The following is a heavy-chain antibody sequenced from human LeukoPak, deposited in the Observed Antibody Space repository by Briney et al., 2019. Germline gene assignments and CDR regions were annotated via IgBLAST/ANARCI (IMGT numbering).Heavy chain of an antibody. V-gene: IGHV3-53*01. D-gene: IGHD3-22*01. CDR2: IYTGGST. CDR1: GFTVSSNY. CDR3: ARGLYCYDASGYYYY. Sequence: PGGSLRLSCAASGFTVSSNYMSWLRQAAGRGLAWVSVIYTGGSTYYVDSVQGRFTISRDNSKNTLYLQMNNLRAEDTAVYYCARGLYCYDASGYYYYWGQGALGTVSS. J-gene: IGHJ4*02.